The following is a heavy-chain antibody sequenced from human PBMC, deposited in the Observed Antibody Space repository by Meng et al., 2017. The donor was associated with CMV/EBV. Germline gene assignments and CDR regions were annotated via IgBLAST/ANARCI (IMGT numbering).Heavy chain of an antibody. CDR3: ARGAFYSSSSPFDY. CDR2: INPNSGGT. D-gene: IGHD6-6*01. CDR1: GYTFTGYY. Sequence: SGYTFTGYYIHWVRQAPGQGLEWMGWINPNSGGTNYAQKFQGRVTMTRDTSISTAYMELSSLRSEDTAVYYCARGAFYSSSSPFDYWGQGTLVTVSS. V-gene: IGHV1-2*02. J-gene: IGHJ4*02.